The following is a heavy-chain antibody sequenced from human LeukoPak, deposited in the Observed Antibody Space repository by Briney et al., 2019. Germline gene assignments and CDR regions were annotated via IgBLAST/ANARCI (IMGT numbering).Heavy chain of an antibody. CDR2: ISYSGSP. D-gene: IGHD3-22*01. CDR3: ASLDSSGYSNTFMDV. J-gene: IGHJ6*03. CDR1: GGSISSSNNY. V-gene: IGHV4-39*07. Sequence: SETLSLTCTVSGGSISSSNNYWGWIRQPPGKGLQWIGTISYSGSPYYNPSLKSRVTISVDKSKNQFSLKLSSVTAADTAVYYCASLDSSGYSNTFMDVWGKGTTVTVSS.